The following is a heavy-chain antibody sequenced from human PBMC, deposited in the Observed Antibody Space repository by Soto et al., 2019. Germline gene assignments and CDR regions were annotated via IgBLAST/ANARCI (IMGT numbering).Heavy chain of an antibody. V-gene: IGHV4-59*11. Sequence: QVQLQESGPGLVKPSETLSLTCTVSGVSITSHYWTWIRQPPGKGLEWIGNIHYSGSTNYSPSLKSRVIISVDTSENPSSLKLSSVTTADTAVYYSTGGGPGHPFDYWGQGTLVTVSS. CDR3: TGGGPGHPFDY. D-gene: IGHD7-27*01. CDR2: IHYSGST. J-gene: IGHJ4*02. CDR1: GVSITSHY.